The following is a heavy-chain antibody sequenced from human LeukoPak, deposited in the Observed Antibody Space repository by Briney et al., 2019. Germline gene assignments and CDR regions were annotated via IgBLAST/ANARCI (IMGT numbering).Heavy chain of an antibody. J-gene: IGHJ6*02. V-gene: IGHV3-48*03. CDR1: GFTFSSYE. Sequence: PGGSLRLSCAASGFTFSSYEMNWVRQAPGKGLEWVSYISSSGSTIYYADSVKGRFTISRDNAKNSLYLQMNSLRAEDTAVYYCARDIPNNYYYYYYGMDVWGQGTTVTVSS. D-gene: IGHD5-24*01. CDR3: ARDIPNNYYYYYYGMDV. CDR2: ISSSGSTI.